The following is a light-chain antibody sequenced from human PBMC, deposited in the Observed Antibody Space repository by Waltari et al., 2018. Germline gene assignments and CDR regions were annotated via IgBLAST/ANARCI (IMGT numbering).Light chain of an antibody. V-gene: IGKV3-20*01. CDR1: QSFSRY. CDR3: QNHERLPAM. CDR2: AAS. J-gene: IGKJ1*01. Sequence: EVVLTQFPGTLSLSPGERATLSCRASQSFSRYLAWYQQRPGQAPRLLLYAASSRATGIPDRCRGSGSGTDFSLTISRLEPEDFAVYYCQNHERLPAMFGQGTKVEIK.